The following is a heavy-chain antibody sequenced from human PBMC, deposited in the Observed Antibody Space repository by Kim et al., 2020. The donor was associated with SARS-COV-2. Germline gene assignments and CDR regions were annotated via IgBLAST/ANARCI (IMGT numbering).Heavy chain of an antibody. Sequence: GGSLRLSCAASGFTFSSYAMSWVRQAPGKGLEWVSAISGSGGSTYYADSVKGRFTISRDNSKNTLYLQMNSLRAEDTAVYYCAKDALAGIVVVPAAIGSWFDPWGQGTLVTVSS. CDR1: GFTFSSYA. J-gene: IGHJ5*02. CDR3: AKDALAGIVVVPAAIGSWFDP. D-gene: IGHD2-2*02. CDR2: ISGSGGST. V-gene: IGHV3-23*01.